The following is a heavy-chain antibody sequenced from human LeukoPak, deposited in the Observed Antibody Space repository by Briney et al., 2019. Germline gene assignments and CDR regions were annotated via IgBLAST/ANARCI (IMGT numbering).Heavy chain of an antibody. CDR1: GYTFTGYY. Sequence: ASVTVSCKASGYTFTGYYIHWVRQAPGRGLEWMGWINSNSGGTNYAQKFQGRVTMTRDTSISTAYLELSRLRSDDTAVFYCARDAVTVLTPYFDYWGQGTLVTVSS. V-gene: IGHV1-2*02. CDR2: INSNSGGT. D-gene: IGHD4-23*01. CDR3: ARDAVTVLTPYFDY. J-gene: IGHJ4*02.